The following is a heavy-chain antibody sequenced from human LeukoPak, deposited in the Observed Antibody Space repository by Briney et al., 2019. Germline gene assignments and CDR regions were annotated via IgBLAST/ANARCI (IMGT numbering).Heavy chain of an antibody. CDR1: GFTFSVYS. V-gene: IGHV3-21*01. Sequence: GGSLRLSCAASGFTFSVYSMNWVRQAPGKGLEWVASVNTVSSYKYYADSMRGRLTISRDNAKNSLFLQMNSLRAEDTAVYYCARLRRNSDRSDFFYYYDHWGQGTLVTVSS. CDR3: ARLRRNSDRSDFFYYYDH. CDR2: VNTVSSYK. J-gene: IGHJ4*02. D-gene: IGHD3-22*01.